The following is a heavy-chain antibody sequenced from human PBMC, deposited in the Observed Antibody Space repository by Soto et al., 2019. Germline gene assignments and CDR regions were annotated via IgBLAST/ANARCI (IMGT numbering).Heavy chain of an antibody. CDR3: TTGIVVVSDSGMDV. J-gene: IGHJ6*02. V-gene: IGHV3-15*01. CDR1: GFTFSNAW. CDR2: IKRKTDGGTT. D-gene: IGHD3-22*01. Sequence: GGSLRLSCAASGFTFSNAWLSWVRQATGKGMEWVGRIKRKTDGGTTDYAAPVKGRFTISRDDSRNTLYLQMNSLKTEDTAVYYCTTGIVVVSDSGMDVWGQET.